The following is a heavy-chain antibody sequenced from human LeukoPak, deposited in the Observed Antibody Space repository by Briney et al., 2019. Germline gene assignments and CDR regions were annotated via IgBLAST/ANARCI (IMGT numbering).Heavy chain of an antibody. CDR3: ARGALYSRNNWFDP. D-gene: IGHD6-13*01. V-gene: IGHV4-31*03. CDR1: GGSISSGGYY. Sequence: ASETLSLTCTVSGGSISSGGYYWSWIRQHPGKGLEWIGYIYYSGSTYYNPSLKSRVTISVDTSKNQFSLKLSSVTAADTAVYYCARGALYSRNNWFDPWGQGTLVTASS. J-gene: IGHJ5*02. CDR2: IYYSGST.